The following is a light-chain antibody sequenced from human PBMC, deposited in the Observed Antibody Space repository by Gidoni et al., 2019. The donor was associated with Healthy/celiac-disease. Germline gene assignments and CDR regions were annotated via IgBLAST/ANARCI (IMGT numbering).Light chain of an antibody. CDR2: RAS. CDR3: QQYNSYWT. CDR1: QSISSW. Sequence: DIQMTQSPSTLSASVGDRVTITCRASQSISSWLAWYQPKPGKAPKLLLYRASSLESGVPSRFSGSGSGTEFTLTISSLQPYDFATYYCQQYNSYWTFGQGTKVEIK. J-gene: IGKJ1*01. V-gene: IGKV1-5*03.